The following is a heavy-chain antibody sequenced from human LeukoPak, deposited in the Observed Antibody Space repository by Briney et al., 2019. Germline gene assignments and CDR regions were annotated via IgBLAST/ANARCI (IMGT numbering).Heavy chain of an antibody. D-gene: IGHD1-26*01. CDR3: ARDRSGIAAD. CDR2: IYYSGST. Sequence: SETLSLTCTVSGGSISSGDYYWSWIRQPPGKGLEWIGYIYYSGSTYYNPSLKSRVTMSVDTSKNQFSLKLSSVTAADTAVFYCARDRSGIAADWGQGTLVTVSS. J-gene: IGHJ4*02. V-gene: IGHV4-30-4*01. CDR1: GGSISSGDYY.